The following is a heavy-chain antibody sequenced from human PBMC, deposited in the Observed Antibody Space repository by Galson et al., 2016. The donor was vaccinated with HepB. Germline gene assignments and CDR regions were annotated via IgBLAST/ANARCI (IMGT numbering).Heavy chain of an antibody. CDR3: ARGGDCISTSCHNWFGP. CDR1: GYTFNSYG. D-gene: IGHD2-2*01. Sequence: SCKASGYTFNSYGINWVRQAPGQGLEWMGWIGAYNGNTKYAQSLQGRVTLTADTSTSTAYMELRSLRSDDTAVYYCARGGDCISTSCHNWFGPGGQGTLVTVSS. CDR2: IGAYNGNT. J-gene: IGHJ5*02. V-gene: IGHV1-18*01.